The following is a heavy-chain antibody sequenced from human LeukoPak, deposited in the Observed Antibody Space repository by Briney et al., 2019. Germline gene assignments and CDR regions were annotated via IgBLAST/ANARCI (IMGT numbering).Heavy chain of an antibody. CDR3: ARAGGGSYSFLEAFDI. V-gene: IGHV4-34*01. CDR1: GFTFSSYA. Sequence: GSLRLSCAASGFTFSSYAMHWVRQAPGRGLEWIGEINHDGSTKYNPSLKSRVTISVDTSKNQFSLKLSSVTTADTAVYYCARAGGGSYSFLEAFDIWGQGTMVTVSS. D-gene: IGHD1-26*01. CDR2: INHDGST. J-gene: IGHJ3*02.